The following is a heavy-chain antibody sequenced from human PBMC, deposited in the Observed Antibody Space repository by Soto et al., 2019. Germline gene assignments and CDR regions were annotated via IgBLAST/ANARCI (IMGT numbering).Heavy chain of an antibody. D-gene: IGHD2-2*01. J-gene: IGHJ6*02. CDR2: IVPISGTA. CDR1: GGTFSSYA. V-gene: IGHV1-69*01. Sequence: QVQLVQSGAEVKKPGSSVKVSCKASGGTFSSYAISWVRQAPGQGVEWRGGIVPISGTANYAQKFQGRVTITADESTSTAYMELSSLRSEDTAVYYCARSQGSSTSLEIYYYYYYGMDVWGQGTTVTVSS. CDR3: ARSQGSSTSLEIYYYYYYGMDV.